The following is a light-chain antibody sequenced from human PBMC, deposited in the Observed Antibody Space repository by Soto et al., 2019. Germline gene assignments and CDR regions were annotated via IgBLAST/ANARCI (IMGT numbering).Light chain of an antibody. V-gene: IGKV3-20*01. Sequence: IVLTRAPGTLSLSPGERATLSCRASQSVSSSYLAWYQQKPGQAPRFLIYGASSRATGIPDRFSGSGSGTDFTLTISRLEPEDFAVYYCQQYCSSRWAFGQGTKVDIK. CDR3: QQYCSSRWA. CDR2: GAS. J-gene: IGKJ1*01. CDR1: QSVSSSY.